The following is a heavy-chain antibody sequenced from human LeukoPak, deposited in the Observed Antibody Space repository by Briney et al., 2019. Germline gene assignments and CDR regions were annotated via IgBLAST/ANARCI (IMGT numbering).Heavy chain of an antibody. CDR2: ISGSSTTI. CDR3: ARAQYCGGDCYWSFDY. Sequence: GGSLRLSCAASGFIISNYNMNWVRQAPGKGLEWVSYISGSSTTIYYADSAKGRFTISRDNAKNSLYLQMNSLRDEDTAVYYCARAQYCGGDCYWSFDYWGQGTLVTVSS. CDR1: GFIISNYN. D-gene: IGHD2-21*02. V-gene: IGHV3-48*02. J-gene: IGHJ4*02.